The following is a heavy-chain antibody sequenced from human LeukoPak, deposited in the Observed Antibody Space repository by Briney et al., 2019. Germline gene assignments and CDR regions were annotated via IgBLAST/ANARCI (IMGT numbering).Heavy chain of an antibody. CDR3: AKLMSPGGKLLWFGEVEYGMDV. D-gene: IGHD3-10*01. Sequence: PGGSLRLSCAASGFTFSSCGMHWVRQAPGKGLEWVAVISYDGSNKYYADSVKGRFTISRDNSKNTLYLQMNSLRAEDTAVYYCAKLMSPGGKLLWFGEVEYGMDVWGKGTTVTVSS. CDR1: GFTFSSCG. V-gene: IGHV3-30*18. CDR2: ISYDGSNK. J-gene: IGHJ6*04.